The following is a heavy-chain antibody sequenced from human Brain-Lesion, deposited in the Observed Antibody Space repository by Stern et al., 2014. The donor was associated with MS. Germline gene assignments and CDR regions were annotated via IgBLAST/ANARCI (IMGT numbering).Heavy chain of an antibody. D-gene: IGHD2-15*01. CDR1: GGSVSSTSYA. J-gene: IGHJ5*02. Sequence: VQLLESGPGLVKPSETLSLTCTVAGGSVSSTSYAWAWIRQPPGKGLEGIGTIYYSGNTYYSPSLKSRLTISLDTAKNQFSLEMRSVTAADTAVYYCAGEEDIRYCSGGSCTGNWFDPWGQGTLVTVSS. CDR3: AGEEDIRYCSGGSCTGNWFDP. CDR2: IYYSGNT. V-gene: IGHV4-39*01.